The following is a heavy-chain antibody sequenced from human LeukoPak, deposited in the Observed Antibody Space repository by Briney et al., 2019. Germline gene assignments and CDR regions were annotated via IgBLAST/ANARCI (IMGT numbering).Heavy chain of an antibody. CDR2: LSSEGNSQ. CDR3: TRVGSSSSPNH. Sequence: GRSLRLSCEASGFIFSSSVLHWVRQAPGKGLEWVAVLSSEGNSQYYAASVKGRFTISRDNSKNTLYLQMNSLSAEDTAVYYCTRVGSSSSPNHWGQGTLVTVSS. D-gene: IGHD1-26*01. V-gene: IGHV3-30-3*01. CDR1: GFIFSSSV. J-gene: IGHJ5*02.